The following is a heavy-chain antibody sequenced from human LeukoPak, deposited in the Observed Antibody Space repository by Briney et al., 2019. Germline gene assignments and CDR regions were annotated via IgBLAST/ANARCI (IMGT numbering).Heavy chain of an antibody. D-gene: IGHD5-12*01. J-gene: IGHJ4*02. CDR1: GFTFSSYE. CDR3: ARDGTYSGYYEGYYFDY. Sequence: GGSLRLSCAASGFTFSSYEMNWVRQAPGKGLEWVPYISSSGSTIYYADSVKGRFTISRDNAKNSLYLQMNSLRAEDTAVYYCARDGTYSGYYEGYYFDYWGQGTLVTVSS. V-gene: IGHV3-48*03. CDR2: ISSSGSTI.